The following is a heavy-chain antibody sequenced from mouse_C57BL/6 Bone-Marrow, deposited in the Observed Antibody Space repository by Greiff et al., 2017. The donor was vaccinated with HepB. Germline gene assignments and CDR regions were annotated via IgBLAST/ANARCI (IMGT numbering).Heavy chain of an antibody. CDR2: IWTGGGT. CDR3: ARLDGNYAWFAY. D-gene: IGHD2-1*01. CDR1: GFSFTSYA. V-gene: IGHV2-9-1*01. J-gene: IGHJ3*01. Sequence: VHLVESGPGLVAPSQSLSITCTVSGFSFTSYAISWVRQPPGKGLEWLGVIWTGGGTNYNSALKSRLSISKDNSKSQVFLKMNSLQTDDTARYYCARLDGNYAWFAYWGQGTLVTVSA.